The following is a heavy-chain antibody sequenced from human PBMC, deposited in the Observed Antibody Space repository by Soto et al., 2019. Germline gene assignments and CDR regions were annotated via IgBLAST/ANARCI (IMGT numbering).Heavy chain of an antibody. D-gene: IGHD5-18*01. J-gene: IGHJ4*02. V-gene: IGHV4-61*01. CDR2: IYYTVST. CDR1: SCSVRIGSYF. Sequence: LSLTCTVSSCSVRIGSYFWTLIRQPPGKGLGWIWYIYYTVSTNYNPSLKSRVTMSVDTSKNQFSLTLSSVTAADTAVYYCPRDIRGYSRALDYWAQGILVTVSS. CDR3: PRDIRGYSRALDY.